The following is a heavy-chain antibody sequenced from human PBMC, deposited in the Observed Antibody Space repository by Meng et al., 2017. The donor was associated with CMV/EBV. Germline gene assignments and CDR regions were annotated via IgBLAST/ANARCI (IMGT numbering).Heavy chain of an antibody. CDR1: GFTFSNAW. CDR3: ARGDYFDY. J-gene: IGHJ4*02. Sequence: VQRVESGGGLVKPGGSLRLSCAASGFTFSNAWMSWVRQAPGKGLEWVAVISYDGSNKYYADSVKGRFTISRDNSKNTLYLQMNSLRAEDTAVYYCARGDYFDYWGQGTLVTVSS. CDR2: ISYDGSNK. V-gene: IGHV3-30-3*01.